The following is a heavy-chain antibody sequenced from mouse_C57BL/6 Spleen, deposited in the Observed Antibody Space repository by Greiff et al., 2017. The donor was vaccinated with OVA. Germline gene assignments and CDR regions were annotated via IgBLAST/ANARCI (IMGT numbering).Heavy chain of an antibody. CDR1: GYTFTSYG. CDR3: ARDYDEGHYFDY. J-gene: IGHJ2*01. Sequence: VKLMESGAELARPGASVKLSCKASGYTFTSYGISWVKQRTGQGLEWIGEIYPRSGNTYYNEKFKGKATLTADKSSSTAYMELRSLTSEDSAVYFCARDYDEGHYFDYWGQGTTLTVSS. V-gene: IGHV1-81*01. D-gene: IGHD2-4*01. CDR2: IYPRSGNT.